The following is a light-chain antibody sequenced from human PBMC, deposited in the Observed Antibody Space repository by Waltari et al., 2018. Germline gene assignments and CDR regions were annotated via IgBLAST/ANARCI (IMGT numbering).Light chain of an antibody. CDR2: DNN. CDR3: GTWDTSLSAVV. CDR1: TSNIGHNY. J-gene: IGLJ3*02. V-gene: IGLV1-51*01. Sequence: QSVLTQPPSVSAAPGQKVTISCSGSTSNIGHNYLSWYQQLPGTAPELLMYDNNQRPSGIPDRVSGPKSGTSATLGITGLQTGDEANYYCGTWDTSLSAVVFGGGTKLTVL.